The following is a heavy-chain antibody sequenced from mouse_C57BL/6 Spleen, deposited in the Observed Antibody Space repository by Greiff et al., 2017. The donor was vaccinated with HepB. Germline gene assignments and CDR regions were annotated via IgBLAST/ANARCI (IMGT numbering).Heavy chain of an antibody. CDR2: IDPENGDT. Sequence: EVQLQQSGAELVRPGASVKLSCTASGFNIKDDYMHWVKQRPEQGLEWIGWIDPENGDTEYASKFQGKATITADTSSNTAYLQLRSLTSEDTAVYYCTDYYGSSWFAYWGQGTLVTVSA. V-gene: IGHV14-4*01. CDR3: TDYYGSSWFAY. CDR1: GFNIKDDY. J-gene: IGHJ3*01. D-gene: IGHD1-1*01.